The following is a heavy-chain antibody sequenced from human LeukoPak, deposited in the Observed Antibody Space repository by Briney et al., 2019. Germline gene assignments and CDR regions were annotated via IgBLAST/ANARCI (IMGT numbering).Heavy chain of an antibody. D-gene: IGHD3-22*01. CDR1: GGSISSYY. CDR3: ARVTGYMIEDYFDY. CDR2: IYYSGST. V-gene: IGHV4-59*01. Sequence: KSSETLSLTCTVSGGSISSYYWSWIRQPPGKGLEWIGYIYYSGSTNYKPSLKSRVTISVETSKNQFSLNLRSVTAADTAVYYCARVTGYMIEDYFDYWGQGTLVTVSS. J-gene: IGHJ4*02.